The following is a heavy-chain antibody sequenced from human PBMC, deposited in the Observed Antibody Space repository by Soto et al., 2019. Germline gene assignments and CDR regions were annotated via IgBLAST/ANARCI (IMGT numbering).Heavy chain of an antibody. CDR3: AGYSSSSPDAFDI. D-gene: IGHD6-6*01. CDR2: ISSSSSYI. J-gene: IGHJ3*02. CDR1: GFTFSSYS. Sequence: GESLKISCAASGFTFSSYSMNWVRQAPGKGLEWVSSISSSSSYIYYADSVKGRFTISRDNAKNSLYLQMNSLRAEDTAVYYCAGYSSSSPDAFDIWGQGTMVTVSS. V-gene: IGHV3-21*01.